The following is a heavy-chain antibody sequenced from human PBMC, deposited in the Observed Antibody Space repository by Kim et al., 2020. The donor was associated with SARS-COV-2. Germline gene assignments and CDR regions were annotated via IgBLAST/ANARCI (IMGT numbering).Heavy chain of an antibody. J-gene: IGHJ6*02. D-gene: IGHD2-15*01. V-gene: IGHV4-34*01. Sequence: SETLSLTCAVYGGSFSGYYWSWIRQPPGKGLEWIVEINHSGSTNYNPSLKSRVTISVDTSKNQFSLKLSSVTAADTAVYYCARGREDIVVVVAGSLFYYYYGMDVWGQGTTVTVSS. CDR1: GGSFSGYY. CDR2: INHSGST. CDR3: ARGREDIVVVVAGSLFYYYYGMDV.